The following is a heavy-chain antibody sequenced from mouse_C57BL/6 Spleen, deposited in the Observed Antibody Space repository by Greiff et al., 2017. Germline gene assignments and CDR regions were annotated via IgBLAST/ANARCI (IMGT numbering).Heavy chain of an antibody. J-gene: IGHJ2*01. Sequence: EVQLVESEGGLVQPGSSMKLSCTASGFTFSDYYMAWVRQVPEKGLEWVANINYDGSSTYYLDSLKGRFIIARDNAKNILYLQMSSLKSEDTATYYWARGGKNMALDYWGQGTTLTVSS. V-gene: IGHV5-16*01. D-gene: IGHD1-1*02. CDR1: GFTFSDYY. CDR2: INYDGSST. CDR3: ARGGKNMALDY.